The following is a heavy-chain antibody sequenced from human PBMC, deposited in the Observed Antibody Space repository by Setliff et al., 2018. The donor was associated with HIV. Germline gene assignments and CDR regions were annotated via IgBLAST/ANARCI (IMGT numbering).Heavy chain of an antibody. CDR3: ARATATGYYFDS. J-gene: IGHJ4*02. Sequence: SETLSLTCAVYGESFSDYYWSWIRQPPRKRLEWIGELNDSGSANYNPSLKSRVTLSVDTSKNQFSLKLSSVTAADTAVYYCARATATGYYFDSWGQGTLVTVSS. CDR2: LNDSGSA. CDR1: GESFSDYY. D-gene: IGHD2-15*01. V-gene: IGHV4-34*01.